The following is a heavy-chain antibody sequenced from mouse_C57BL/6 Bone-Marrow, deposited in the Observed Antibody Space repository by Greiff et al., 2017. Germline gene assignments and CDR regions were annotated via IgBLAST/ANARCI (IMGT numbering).Heavy chain of an antibody. V-gene: IGHV5-4*03. CDR2: ISDGGSYT. Sequence: EVKVEESGGGLVKPGGSLKLSCAASGFTFSSYAMSWVRQTPEKRLEWVATISDGGSYTYYPDNVKGRFTISRDNAKNNLYLQMSHLKSEDTAMYYCASSLAYWDQGTLVTVSA. CDR3: ASSLAY. CDR1: GFTFSSYA. J-gene: IGHJ3*01.